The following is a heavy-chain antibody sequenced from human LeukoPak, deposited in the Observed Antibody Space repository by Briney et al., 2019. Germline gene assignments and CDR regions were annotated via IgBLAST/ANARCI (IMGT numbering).Heavy chain of an antibody. J-gene: IGHJ5*01. V-gene: IGHV4-4*08. Sequence: SETLSLTCNVSGGSVSSNYWTWIRQPPGEGLELIGYISTTRSTHYTSSFRGRVSISLDTTQNLVSLELNSVTAADTAVYYCARRRGGGSYFFWFDSWGQGSRVTVSS. CDR1: GGSVSSNY. CDR3: ARRRGGGSYFFWFDS. CDR2: ISTTRST. D-gene: IGHD1-26*01.